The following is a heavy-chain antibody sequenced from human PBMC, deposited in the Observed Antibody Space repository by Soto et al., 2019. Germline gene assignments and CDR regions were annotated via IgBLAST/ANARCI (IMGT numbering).Heavy chain of an antibody. D-gene: IGHD3-16*02. V-gene: IGHV1-69*01. J-gene: IGHJ5*02. CDR3: ARGSRTSMITFGGVISS. CDR1: GGTFSSYA. Sequence: QVQLVQSGAEVKKPGSSVKVSCKASGGTFSSYAISWVRQAPGQGLEWLGGIIPIFGTANYAQKFQGRVTITADESTSTACMELSGLRAEGRAVYYCARGSRTSMITFGGVISSWGQGTLGTVSS. CDR2: IIPIFGTA.